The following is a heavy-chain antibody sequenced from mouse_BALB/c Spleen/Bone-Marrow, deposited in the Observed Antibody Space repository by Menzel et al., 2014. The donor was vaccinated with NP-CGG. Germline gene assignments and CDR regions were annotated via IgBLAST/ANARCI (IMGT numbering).Heavy chain of an antibody. CDR2: INPSNGGT. CDR1: GYTFTSYY. CDR3: TRSRRAMDY. Sequence: QVQLQQSGAELMKPGASVKLSCKASGYTFTSYYIYWVKQRPGQGLEWIGEINPSNGGTNFNEKFKSKATLTVDKSSSTAYMQLSSLTSEDSAVYYCTRSRRAMDYWGQGTSVTVSS. V-gene: IGHV1S81*02. J-gene: IGHJ4*01. D-gene: IGHD2-12*01.